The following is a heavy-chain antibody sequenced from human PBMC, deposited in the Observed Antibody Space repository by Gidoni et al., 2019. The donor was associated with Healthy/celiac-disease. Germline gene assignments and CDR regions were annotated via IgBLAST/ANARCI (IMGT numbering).Heavy chain of an antibody. V-gene: IGHV4-34*01. Sequence: QVQLQQWGAGLLQPSETLSLTCAVYGGSFSGYYWSWIRQPLGKGLEWIGEINHSGSTNYNPSLKSRVIISVDAAKNQFSLKLSSVTAADTAVYYCARVLGRWFDPWGQGTLVTVSS. CDR2: INHSGST. D-gene: IGHD7-27*01. J-gene: IGHJ5*02. CDR1: GGSFSGYY. CDR3: ARVLGRWFDP.